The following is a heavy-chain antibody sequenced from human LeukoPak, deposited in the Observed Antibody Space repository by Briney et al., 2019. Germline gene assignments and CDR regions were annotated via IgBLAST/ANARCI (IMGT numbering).Heavy chain of an antibody. J-gene: IGHJ5*02. CDR3: ARGQGPYCTNGVCPFDP. D-gene: IGHD2-8*01. CDR2: IKTDGSST. V-gene: IGHV3-74*01. CDR1: GFTFSNYW. Sequence: PGGSLRLSCVVSGFTFSNYWMHWVRQAPGKGLVWVSRIKTDGSSTSYADSVKGRFTISRDNAKNTLYLQMNSLRVEDTAVYYCARGQGPYCTNGVCPFDPWGQGTLVTVSS.